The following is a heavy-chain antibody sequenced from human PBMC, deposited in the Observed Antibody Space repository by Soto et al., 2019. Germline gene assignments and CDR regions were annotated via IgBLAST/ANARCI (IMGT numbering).Heavy chain of an antibody. J-gene: IGHJ4*02. D-gene: IGHD2-2*03. CDR2: ISWNSGDI. CDR3: AKDNDLDRDGPWDY. V-gene: IGHV3-9*01. Sequence: EVQLVESGGGSVQPGRSLRLSCAASGFSFDDYGMHWVRQGPGKGLEWVSGISWNSGDIYYADSVKGRFTISRDNAKRSLYLQMNSLRTEDTALYYCAKDNDLDRDGPWDYWGQGILVTVSS. CDR1: GFSFDDYG.